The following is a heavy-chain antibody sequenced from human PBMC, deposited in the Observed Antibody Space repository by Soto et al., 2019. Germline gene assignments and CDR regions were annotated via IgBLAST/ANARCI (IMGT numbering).Heavy chain of an antibody. D-gene: IGHD2-8*02. J-gene: IGHJ4*02. CDR3: ARDKITGLFDY. Sequence: SETLSLTCAVYGVSFSGYYWSWIRQPPGTGLEWIGEINHSGSTSYNPSLKSRVTISVDTSKNQFSLKLTSVTAADTAVYYCARDKITGLFDYWGQGTLVTVSS. CDR1: GVSFSGYY. CDR2: INHSGST. V-gene: IGHV4-34*01.